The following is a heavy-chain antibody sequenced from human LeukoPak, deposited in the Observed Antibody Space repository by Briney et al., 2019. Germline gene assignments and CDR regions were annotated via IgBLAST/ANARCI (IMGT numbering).Heavy chain of an antibody. CDR1: GGSISSSGYY. CDR2: IYYSGST. D-gene: IGHD6-19*01. J-gene: IGHJ5*02. V-gene: IGHV4-39*01. CDR3: ARREWLANWFDP. Sequence: SETLSLTRTVSGGSISSSGYYWGWIRQPPGKGLEWIGSIYYSGSTYYNPSLKSRVTISVDTSKNQFSLKLSSVTAADTAVYYCARREWLANWFDPWGQGTLVTVSS.